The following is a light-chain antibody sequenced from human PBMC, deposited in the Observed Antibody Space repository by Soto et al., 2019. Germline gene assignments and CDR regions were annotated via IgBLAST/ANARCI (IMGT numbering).Light chain of an antibody. CDR2: GAS. Sequence: EIVMTQSPATLSVSPGERANLSCRAIQSVSINLAWYQQKPGQAPRLLIYGASTRATGIPARFSGSGSGTDFTLTISRLEPEDFAVYYCQQRGGSPPTWTFGQGTKVDIK. J-gene: IGKJ1*01. CDR3: QQRGGSPPTWT. CDR1: QSVSIN. V-gene: IGKV3-15*01.